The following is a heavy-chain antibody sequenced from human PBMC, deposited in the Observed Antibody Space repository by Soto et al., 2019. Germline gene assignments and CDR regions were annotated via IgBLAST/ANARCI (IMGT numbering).Heavy chain of an antibody. CDR1: GGSISSSSYY. CDR3: ARQLGYCTNGVCYNYYYYMDV. CDR2: IYYSGST. J-gene: IGHJ6*03. Sequence: QLQLQESGPGLVKPSETLSLTCTVSGGSISSSSYYWGWIRQPPGKGLEWIGSIYYSGSTYYNPSPQNPVNRSVNTSKNQFSLKLSSVTAADTAVYYCARQLGYCTNGVCYNYYYYMDVWGKGTTVTVSS. D-gene: IGHD2-8*01. V-gene: IGHV4-39*01.